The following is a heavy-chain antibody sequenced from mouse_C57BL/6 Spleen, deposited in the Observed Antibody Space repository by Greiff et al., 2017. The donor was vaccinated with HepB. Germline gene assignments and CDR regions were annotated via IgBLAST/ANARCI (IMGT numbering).Heavy chain of an antibody. CDR3: ARRISITTVVAKDYFDY. Sequence: QVQLQQSGAELVKPGASVKISCKASGYAFSSYWMNWVKQRPGKGLEWIGQIYPGDGDTTYNGKFKGKATLTADKSSSTAYMQLSSLTSEDSAVYFCARRISITTVVAKDYFDYWGQGTTLTVAS. CDR2: IYPGDGDT. CDR1: GYAFSSYW. J-gene: IGHJ2*01. D-gene: IGHD1-1*01. V-gene: IGHV1-80*01.